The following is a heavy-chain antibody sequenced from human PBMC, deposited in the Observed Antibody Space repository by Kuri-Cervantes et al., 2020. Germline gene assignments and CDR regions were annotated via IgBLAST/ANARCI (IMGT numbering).Heavy chain of an antibody. D-gene: IGHD3-9*01. Sequence: SVKVSCKASGGTFSSYTISWVRQAPGQGLEWMGRIIPILGIANYAQKFQGRVTITADKSTSTAYMELSSLRSEDTAVYYCARGRYYDILTGYYPLDYWGQGTLVTVSS. CDR2: IIPILGIA. CDR1: GGTFSSYT. CDR3: ARGRYYDILTGYYPLDY. J-gene: IGHJ4*02. V-gene: IGHV1-69*02.